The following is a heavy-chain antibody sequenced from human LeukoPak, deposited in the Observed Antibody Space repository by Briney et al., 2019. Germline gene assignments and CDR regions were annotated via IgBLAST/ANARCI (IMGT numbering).Heavy chain of an antibody. D-gene: IGHD3-22*01. CDR3: ARYYYDSSGYRYFQH. J-gene: IGHJ1*01. V-gene: IGHV3-48*01. CDR1: GFTFSSYW. Sequence: PGGSLRLSCAASGFTFSSYWMHWVRQAPGKGLEWVSYISSSSSTIYYADSVKGRLTISRDNAKNSLYLQMNSLRAEDTAVYYCARYYYDSSGYRYFQHWGQGTLVTVSS. CDR2: ISSSSSTI.